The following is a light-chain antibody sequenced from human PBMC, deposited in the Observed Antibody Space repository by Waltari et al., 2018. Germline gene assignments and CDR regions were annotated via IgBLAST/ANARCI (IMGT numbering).Light chain of an antibody. CDR3: AAWDDSLSGVV. Sequence: QSVLTQPPSVSEAPRQRVTLSCSGSISNIGHNAVHWYQQLPGKAPKLLIYYDDLLPSGVSDRFSGSKSGTSASLAISGLQSEDEADYYCAAWDDSLSGVVFGGGTKLTVL. CDR2: YDD. J-gene: IGLJ2*01. V-gene: IGLV1-36*01. CDR1: ISNIGHNA.